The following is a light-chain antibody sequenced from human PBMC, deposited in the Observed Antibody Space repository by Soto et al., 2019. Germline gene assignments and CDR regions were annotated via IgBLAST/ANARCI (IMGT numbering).Light chain of an antibody. CDR3: QQINSYPFT. Sequence: DIQLTQSPSFLSASVGDRVTITCRASQGISSYLAWYQQKPGKAPKLLIYTASTLQSGVPSRFSGSRSGTEFTLTISSLQPEDFATYHCQQINSYPFTFGPGTKVDIK. CDR2: TAS. V-gene: IGKV1-9*01. J-gene: IGKJ3*01. CDR1: QGISSY.